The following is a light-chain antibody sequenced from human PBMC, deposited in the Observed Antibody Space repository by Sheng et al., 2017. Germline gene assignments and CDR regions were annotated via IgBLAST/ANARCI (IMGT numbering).Light chain of an antibody. J-gene: IGKJ2*01. CDR2: KAS. Sequence: DIQMTQSTSTLSASVGDRVTITCRASESMSYWLAWYQQKPGKAPKLLIYKASALESGVPSRFSGSGSRTEFTLTISSLQPDDFATYYCQQYQSYPHTFGQGTKLEI. CDR3: QQYQSYPHT. CDR1: ESMSYW. V-gene: IGKV1-5*03.